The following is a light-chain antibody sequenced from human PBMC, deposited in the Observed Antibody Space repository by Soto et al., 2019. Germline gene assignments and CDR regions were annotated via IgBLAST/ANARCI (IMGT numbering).Light chain of an antibody. V-gene: IGKV1-39*01. CDR1: QGIDNY. Sequence: DIQMTQSPSSLSASVGDRVTITCRASQGIDNYLNWYQQKPGKAPNLVIYAVASLQGGVPSRFSGSASGTDFTLTISSLQPEDFATYYCQQTYDTPTTFGQGTKLEI. CDR2: AVA. CDR3: QQTYDTPTT. J-gene: IGKJ2*01.